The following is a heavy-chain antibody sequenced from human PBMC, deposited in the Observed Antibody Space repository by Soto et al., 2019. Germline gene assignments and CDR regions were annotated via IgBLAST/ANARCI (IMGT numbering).Heavy chain of an antibody. D-gene: IGHD2-15*01. CDR1: GYTFSTYP. CDR3: AIVSPCGDVHCYSRPLVY. CDR2: IAADNGDT. Sequence: ASVKVSCKASGYTFSTYPISWVRQAPGQKLERMGWIAADNGDTNYAQNYQGRLTMTTEKSTNTAYMEMTNLKFDDTAIYYFAIVSPCGDVHCYSRPLVYWGQGTLVTVSS. V-gene: IGHV1-18*01. J-gene: IGHJ4*02.